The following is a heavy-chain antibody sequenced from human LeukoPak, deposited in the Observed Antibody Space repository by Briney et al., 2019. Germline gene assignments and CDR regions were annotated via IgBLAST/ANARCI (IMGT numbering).Heavy chain of an antibody. CDR1: GFTFSSYE. D-gene: IGHD2-2*01. Sequence: QPGRSLRLSCAASGFTFSSYERHWVRQAPGKGLEWVSYISSSGSTINYADSVNGRFTIARGNANNSLYLQMTSLRAEDTAVYYRARDLKGQYQDAFDIWGQGTMVTVSS. CDR3: ARDLKGQYQDAFDI. CDR2: ISSSGSTI. J-gene: IGHJ3*02. V-gene: IGHV3-48*03.